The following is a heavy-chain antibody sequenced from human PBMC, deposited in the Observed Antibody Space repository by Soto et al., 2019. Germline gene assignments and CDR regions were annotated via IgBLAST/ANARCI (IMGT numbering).Heavy chain of an antibody. CDR3: ARGGSSWYFYYYGMDV. J-gene: IGHJ6*02. D-gene: IGHD6-13*01. CDR1: GYTFTGYY. CDR2: INPNSGGT. Sequence: QVQLVQSGAEVKKPGASVKVFCKASGYTFTGYYMHWVRQAPGQGLEWMGWINPNSGGTNYAQKFQGWVTMTRDTSISTAYMELSRLRSDDTAVYYCARGGSSWYFYYYGMDVWGQGTTVTVSS. V-gene: IGHV1-2*04.